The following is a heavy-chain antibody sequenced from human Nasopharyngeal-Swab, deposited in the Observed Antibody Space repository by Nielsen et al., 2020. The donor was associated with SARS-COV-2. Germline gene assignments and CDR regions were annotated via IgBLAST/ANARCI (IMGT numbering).Heavy chain of an antibody. D-gene: IGHD6-19*01. CDR1: GFSLSTSAVG. V-gene: IGHV2-5*02. Sequence: SGPTLMNPTQTFTLTCTFSGFSLSTSAVGVGWIRQPPGKALEWLALIYWDDDKRYSPSLKSRLTITKDTSKNQVVLTMTNMDPVDTATYYCAHRDRSGCLDYWGQGTLVTVSS. J-gene: IGHJ4*01. CDR3: AHRDRSGCLDY. CDR2: IYWDDDK.